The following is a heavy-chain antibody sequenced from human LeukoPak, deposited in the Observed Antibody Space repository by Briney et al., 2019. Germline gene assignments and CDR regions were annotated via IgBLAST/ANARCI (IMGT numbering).Heavy chain of an antibody. V-gene: IGHV3-9*01. D-gene: IGHD3-10*01. CDR3: AKCRFGELLSHFDP. Sequence: PGRSLRLSCAASGFTFDDYAMHWVRQAPGKGLEWVSGISWNSGSIGYADSVKGRFTISRDNAKNCLYLQMNSLRAEDTALYYCAKCRFGELLSHFDPWGEGTLVTVSS. CDR2: ISWNSGSI. J-gene: IGHJ5*02. CDR1: GFTFDDYA.